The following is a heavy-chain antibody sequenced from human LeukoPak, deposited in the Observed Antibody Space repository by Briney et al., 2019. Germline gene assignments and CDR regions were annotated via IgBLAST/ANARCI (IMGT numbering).Heavy chain of an antibody. CDR3: ARWGSIAVARFDY. CDR1: GGSLRSYY. CDR2: IYYTGST. D-gene: IGHD6-6*01. J-gene: IGHJ4*02. V-gene: IGHV4-59*01. Sequence: PSETLSLTCSVSGGSLRSYYWSWIRQPPGKGLEWIGYIYYTGSTNYNPSLTSRVNISVDTSKNQFSLNLTSVTAADTAVYYCARWGSIAVARFDYWGQGTLVTVSS.